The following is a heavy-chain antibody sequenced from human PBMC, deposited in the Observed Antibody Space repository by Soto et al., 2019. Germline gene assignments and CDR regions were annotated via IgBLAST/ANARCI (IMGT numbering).Heavy chain of an antibody. Sequence: QLQLQESGPGLVKPSETLSLTCTVSGGSISSSSYYWGWIRQPPGKGLEWIGSIYSSGSTYYNPSLKSRVTISLHTSKNQFSLKLSSVTAADTAVYYCPRRSIVVVNAFDYWGQGTLVTVSS. CDR3: PRRSIVVVNAFDY. J-gene: IGHJ4*02. CDR1: GGSISSSSYY. CDR2: IYSSGST. D-gene: IGHD3-22*01. V-gene: IGHV4-39*01.